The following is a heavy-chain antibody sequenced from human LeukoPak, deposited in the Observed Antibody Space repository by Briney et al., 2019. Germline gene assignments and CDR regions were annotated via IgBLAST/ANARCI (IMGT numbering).Heavy chain of an antibody. V-gene: IGHV1-46*01. Sequence: GASVKVSCKASGYTFTSYYMHWVRQAPGQGLEWMGIINPSGGSTSYAQKFQGRVTMTRDTSTSTVYMELSSLKSEDTAVYYCARDWRARAYYDILTGSRPFFRYWGQGTLVTVSS. J-gene: IGHJ4*02. CDR1: GYTFTSYY. CDR3: ARDWRARAYYDILTGSRPFFRY. D-gene: IGHD3-9*01. CDR2: INPSGGST.